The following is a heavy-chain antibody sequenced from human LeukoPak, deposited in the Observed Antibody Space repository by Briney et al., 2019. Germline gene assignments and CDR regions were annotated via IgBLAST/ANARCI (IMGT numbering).Heavy chain of an antibody. CDR2: FYYSGST. V-gene: IGHV4-39*01. CDR3: ARQSYHSSAHDYAGLFDI. D-gene: IGHD3-22*01. CDR1: GGSISSGSYF. J-gene: IGHJ3*02. Sequence: KASETLSLTCTVSGGSISSGSYFWGWIRQPPGMGLQWIGSFYYSGSTYYSPSLKSRLTISVDTSKNRFSLKLSSVTAADTAVYYCARQSYHSSAHDYAGLFDIWGQGAMVTVSS.